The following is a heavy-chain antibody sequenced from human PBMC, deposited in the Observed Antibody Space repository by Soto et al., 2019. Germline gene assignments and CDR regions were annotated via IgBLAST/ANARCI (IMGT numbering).Heavy chain of an antibody. D-gene: IGHD3-22*01. CDR3: ARGGSSGGY. V-gene: IGHV3-21*01. J-gene: IGHJ4*02. CDR1: GFTFSSYS. CDR2: ISSSSSYI. Sequence: EVQLVESGGGLVKPGGSLRLSCAASGFTFSSYSMNWVRQAPGKGLEWVSSISSSSSYIYYADSVKGRFTISRDNAKKSLYLEMNSLRAGDTGVYYCARGGSSGGYWGQGTLVTVSS.